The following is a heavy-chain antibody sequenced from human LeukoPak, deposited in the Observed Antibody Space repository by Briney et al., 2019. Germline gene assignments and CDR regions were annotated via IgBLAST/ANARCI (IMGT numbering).Heavy chain of an antibody. Sequence: SQTLSLTCTVSGGSVSREDNYWSWIRQPPGKGLEWIGYIYYSGSTSYNPSLKSRVTISVDTSKNQFPLNLNSVTAADTAVYYCTREGPLAVFDYWGQGTLVTVSS. J-gene: IGHJ4*02. V-gene: IGHV4-30-4*01. CDR1: GGSVSREDNY. CDR2: IYYSGST. CDR3: TREGPLAVFDY.